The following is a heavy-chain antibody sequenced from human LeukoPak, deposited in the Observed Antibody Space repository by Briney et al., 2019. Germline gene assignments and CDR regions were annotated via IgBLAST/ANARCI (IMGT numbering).Heavy chain of an antibody. CDR2: IHSGGTT. J-gene: IGHJ4*02. Sequence: SQTLSLTCTVSGGSISGYYWNWIRQPAGKGLEWIGRIHSGGTTNYNPSLESRVTMSVDTSKSQFSLKLTSVTAADTAVYYCARDPGMERFGVVFDSWGQGTLVTVSS. CDR1: GGSISGYY. D-gene: IGHD3-10*01. CDR3: ARDPGMERFGVVFDS. V-gene: IGHV4-4*07.